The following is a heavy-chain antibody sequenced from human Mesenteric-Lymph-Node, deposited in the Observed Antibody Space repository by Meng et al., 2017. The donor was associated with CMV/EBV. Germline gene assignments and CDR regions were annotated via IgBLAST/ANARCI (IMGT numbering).Heavy chain of an antibody. Sequence: GGSLRLSCAASGFTLDDYTMPWVRQVPGKGLEWVSLVSWDGDSTYYADSVKGRFTISRDNNKSSLYLQMDSLRSEDTAFYYCAKSRGHRFYYFDYWGQGTLVTVSS. CDR2: VSWDGDST. J-gene: IGHJ4*02. CDR3: AKSRGHRFYYFDY. D-gene: IGHD3-16*01. V-gene: IGHV3-43*01. CDR1: GFTLDDYT.